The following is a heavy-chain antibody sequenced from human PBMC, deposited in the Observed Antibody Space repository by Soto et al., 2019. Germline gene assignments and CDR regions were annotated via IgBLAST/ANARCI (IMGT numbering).Heavy chain of an antibody. D-gene: IGHD2-2*01. CDR3: ATRPTSGRDAFHI. CDR1: GYIFTGYY. V-gene: IGHV1-2*02. J-gene: IGHJ3*02. CDR2: INPNSGT. Sequence: QVQLVQSGAEVKKPGASVKVSCKASGYIFTGYYIHWVRQAPGQGLEWMGWINPNSGTNYAQNFQGRVIMTRDTSISTAYMELSGLRFDDTAVYYCATRPTSGRDAFHIWGQGTMVTVSS.